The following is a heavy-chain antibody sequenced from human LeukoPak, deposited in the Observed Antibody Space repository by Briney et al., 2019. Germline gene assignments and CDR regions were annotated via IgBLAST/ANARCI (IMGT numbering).Heavy chain of an antibody. D-gene: IGHD6-19*01. J-gene: IGHJ4*02. V-gene: IGHV3-23*01. CDR1: GFTFSSYA. CDR2: TSGSGRSI. Sequence: PGGSLRLSCAASGFTFSSYAMSWVRQAPGKGLEWVSGTSGSGRSIHYADSVKGRFTISRDNSKNTLYLQMNSLRADDTAVYSGAKDMNSWGDGSGLGDYFDYWGQGTLVTVSS. CDR3: AKDMNSWGDGSGLGDYFDY.